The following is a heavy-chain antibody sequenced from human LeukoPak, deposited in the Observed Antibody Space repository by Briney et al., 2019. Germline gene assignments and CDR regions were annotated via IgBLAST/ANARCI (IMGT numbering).Heavy chain of an antibody. D-gene: IGHD3-22*01. V-gene: IGHV3-30*04. J-gene: IGHJ4*02. CDR3: ARDLTSRQMIVVGLGY. CDR2: ISYDGSKT. CDR1: GFTFSTYA. Sequence: GGSPRLSCAASGFTFSTYAMYWVRQAPGKGLEWVAAISYDGSKTYYGDSVKGRCTISRDNSKSTLYLQMTSLRAEDTAVYFCARDLTSRQMIVVGLGYWGQGTLVTVSS.